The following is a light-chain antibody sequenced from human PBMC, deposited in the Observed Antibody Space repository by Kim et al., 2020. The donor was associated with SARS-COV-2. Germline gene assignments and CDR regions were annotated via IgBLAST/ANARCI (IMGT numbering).Light chain of an antibody. CDR2: KAS. CDR3: QQYYSDWT. CDR1: QSISSW. J-gene: IGKJ1*01. Sequence: DVQMTQSPSTLSASVGDRVTITCRASQSISSWLAWYQQKPGKAPELLIYKASSLESGVPSRFSGSGSGTEFTLTISRLQAEDFATYFCQQYYSDWTFGQGTKVDIK. V-gene: IGKV1-5*03.